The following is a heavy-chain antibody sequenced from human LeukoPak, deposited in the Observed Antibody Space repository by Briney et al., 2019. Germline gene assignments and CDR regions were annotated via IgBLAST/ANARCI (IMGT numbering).Heavy chain of an antibody. CDR3: ATVYYSGSYDYGYFDL. CDR1: GGSISSYY. D-gene: IGHD1-26*01. CDR2: IYYSGST. V-gene: IGHV4-59*01. J-gene: IGHJ2*01. Sequence: PSETLSLTCTVSGGSISSYYWSWIRQPPGKGLERIGYIYYSGSTNYNPSLKSRVTISVDTSKNQFSLKLSSVTAADTAVYYCATVYYSGSYDYGYFDLWGRGTLVTVSS.